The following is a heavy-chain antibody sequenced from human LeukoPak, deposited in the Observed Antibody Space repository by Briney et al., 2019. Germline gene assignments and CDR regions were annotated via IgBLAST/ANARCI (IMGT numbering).Heavy chain of an antibody. Sequence: GASVKVSCKASGYTFTSYAMHWVRQAPGQRLEWMGWINAGNGNTKYSQKFQGRVTITRDTSARTAYMELSSLRSEDTAVYYCARLITNYYDSSGPNWFDPWGQGTLVTVSS. CDR1: GYTFTSYA. D-gene: IGHD3-22*01. J-gene: IGHJ5*02. CDR2: INAGNGNT. V-gene: IGHV1-3*01. CDR3: ARLITNYYDSSGPNWFDP.